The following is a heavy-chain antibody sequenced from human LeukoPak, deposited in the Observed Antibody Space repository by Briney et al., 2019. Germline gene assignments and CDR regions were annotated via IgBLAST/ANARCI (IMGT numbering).Heavy chain of an antibody. CDR3: ARDCSGGSCYGAFDI. V-gene: IGHV4-30-4*01. CDR1: GASIRSGNYY. Sequence: SETLSLTCTVPGASIRSGNYYWSWIRQPPGKGLEWIGYIYDSGSTYYNPSLKSRITISVDTSENRFSLKLSSVTATDTAVYYCARDCSGGSCYGAFDIWGQGTMVTVSS. CDR2: IYDSGST. D-gene: IGHD2-15*01. J-gene: IGHJ3*02.